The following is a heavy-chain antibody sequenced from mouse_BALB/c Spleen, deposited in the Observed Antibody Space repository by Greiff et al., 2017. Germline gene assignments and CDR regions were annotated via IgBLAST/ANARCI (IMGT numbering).Heavy chain of an antibody. CDR2: ISSGSSTI. J-gene: IGHJ4*01. CDR1: GFTFSSFG. D-gene: IGHD4-1*01. V-gene: IGHV5-17*02. CDR3: ARSGELGRGAMDY. Sequence: EVKLVESGGGLVQPGGSRKLSCAASGFTFSSFGMHWVRQAPEKGLEWVAYISSGSSTIYYADTVKGRFTISRDNPKNTLFLQMTSLRSEDTAMYYCARSGELGRGAMDYWGQGTSVTVSA.